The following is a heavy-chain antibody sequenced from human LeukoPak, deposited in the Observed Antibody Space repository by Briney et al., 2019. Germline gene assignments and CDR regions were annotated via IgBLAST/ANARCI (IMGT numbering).Heavy chain of an antibody. D-gene: IGHD5-12*01. J-gene: IGHJ4*02. CDR3: ARDREGGYDY. V-gene: IGHV3-53*01. Sequence: LEWVSVMYIDGSTYYADSVKGRFTISRDISKNTLYLQMSSLRGEDTAVYYCARDREGGYDYWGQGTLVTVSS. CDR2: MYIDGST.